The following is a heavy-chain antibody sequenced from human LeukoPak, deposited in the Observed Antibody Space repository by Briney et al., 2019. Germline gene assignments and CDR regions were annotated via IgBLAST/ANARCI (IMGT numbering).Heavy chain of an antibody. D-gene: IGHD4/OR15-4a*01. CDR2: IYSDNT. Sequence: GGSLRLSCAASGFTFSSYSMNWVRHAPRKGLEWGSFIYSDNTHYSDSVKCRFTISRDNSKNTLYLQMNSLRAEDTAVYYCARRAGAYSHPYDYWGQGTLVTVSS. CDR1: GFTFSSYS. CDR3: ARRAGAYSHPYDY. V-gene: IGHV3-53*01. J-gene: IGHJ4*02.